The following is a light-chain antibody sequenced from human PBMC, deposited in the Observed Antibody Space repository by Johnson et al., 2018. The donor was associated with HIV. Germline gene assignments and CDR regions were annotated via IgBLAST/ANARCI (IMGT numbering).Light chain of an antibody. CDR2: DNN. CDR3: GTWDSSLSLFV. V-gene: IGLV1-51*01. Sequence: QSALTQPPSVSAAPGQKVTISCSGSSSNIGNNYVSWYQQVPGTAPKLLIYDNNRRPSGIPDRFSGSKSGTSATLGITGLQTGDEVDYYCGTWDSSLSLFVFGTGTKVTVL. CDR1: SSNIGNNY. J-gene: IGLJ1*01.